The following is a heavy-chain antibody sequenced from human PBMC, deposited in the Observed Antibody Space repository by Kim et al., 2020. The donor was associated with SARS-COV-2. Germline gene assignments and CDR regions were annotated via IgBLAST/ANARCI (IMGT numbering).Heavy chain of an antibody. CDR3: PRGHYYGHTITMVRGVPTRAYYFDD. V-gene: IGHV4-34*01. D-gene: IGHD3-10*01. CDR1: GGSFSGYY. CDR2: INHSGST. J-gene: IGHJ4*02. Sequence: SETLSLTCAVYGGSFSGYYWSWIRQPPGKGLEWIGEINHSGSTNYNPSLKSRVTISVDPSKNQFSLKLSSVTAADTAVYYCPRGHYYGHTITMVRGVPTRAYYFDDWGQGTLVTVSS.